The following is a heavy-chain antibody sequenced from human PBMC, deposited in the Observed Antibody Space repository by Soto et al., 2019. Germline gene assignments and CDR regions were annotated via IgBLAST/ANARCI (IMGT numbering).Heavy chain of an antibody. CDR3: ARESAVAGTIDY. V-gene: IGHV3-33*01. CDR2: IWYDGSNK. CDR1: GFTFSSYG. J-gene: IGHJ4*02. Sequence: QVQLVESGGGVVQPGRSLRLSCAASGFTFSSYGMHWVRQAPGKGLEWVAVIWYDGSNKYYADSVKGRFTISRDNSKTTLYLQMNRLRAEDTAVYYCARESAVAGTIDYWGQGTLVTVSS. D-gene: IGHD1-1*01.